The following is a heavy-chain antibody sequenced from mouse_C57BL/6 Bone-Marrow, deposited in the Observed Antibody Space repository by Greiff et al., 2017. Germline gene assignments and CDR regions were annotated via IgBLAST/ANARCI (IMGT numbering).Heavy chain of an antibody. CDR1: GFNIKNTY. J-gene: IGHJ3*01. CDR3: ARRVLAWFAC. CDR2: IDPANGDT. D-gene: IGHD2-14*01. Sequence: EVQLQQSVAELVRPGASVKLSCTASGFNIKNTYMHWVKQRPEQGLEWIGRIDPANGDTKYAPKFPGKAPIPADTSSHTAYLQLSSVTSGDTAIDYCARRVLAWFACWGQGTLVTVSA. V-gene: IGHV14-3*01.